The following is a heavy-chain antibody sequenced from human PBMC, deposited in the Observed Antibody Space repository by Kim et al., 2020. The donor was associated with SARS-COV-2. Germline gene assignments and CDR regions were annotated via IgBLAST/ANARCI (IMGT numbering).Heavy chain of an antibody. CDR2: IYYSGST. D-gene: IGHD6-6*01. CDR1: GGSISSGGYY. CDR3: ARDSAARWYFDY. J-gene: IGHJ4*02. V-gene: IGHV4-31*03. Sequence: SETLSLTCTVSGGSISSGGYYWSWIRQHPGKGLEWIGYIYYSGSTYYNPSLKSRVTISVDTSKNQFSLKLSSVTAADTAVYYCARDSAARWYFDYWGQGTLVTVSS.